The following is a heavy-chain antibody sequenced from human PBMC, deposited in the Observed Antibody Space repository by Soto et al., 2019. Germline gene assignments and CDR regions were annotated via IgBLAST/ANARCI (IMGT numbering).Heavy chain of an antibody. J-gene: IGHJ4*02. CDR2: ISYDGSNK. CDR1: GFTFSSYA. CDR3: ARRSRPIEY. D-gene: IGHD6-25*01. Sequence: GGSLRLSCAASGFTFSSYAMSWVRQAPGKGLEWVALISYDGSNKHYADSVKDRFIISRDNAKNSLYLQMDFLRHEDTAVYYCARRSRPIEYWGRGTLVTVSS. V-gene: IGHV3-30*03.